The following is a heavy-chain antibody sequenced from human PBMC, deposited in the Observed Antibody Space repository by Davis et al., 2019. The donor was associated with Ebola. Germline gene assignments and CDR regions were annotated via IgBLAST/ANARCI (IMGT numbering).Heavy chain of an antibody. CDR2: ISYDGSNK. D-gene: IGHD3-9*01. V-gene: IGHV3-30*04. J-gene: IGHJ6*02. Sequence: PGGSLRLSCAASGFTFSGSAMHWVRQAPGKGLEWVAVISYDGSNKYYADSVKGRFTISRDNSKNTLYLQMNSLRAEDTAVYYCAKDKFPLRYFDTLGMDVWGQGTTVTVSS. CDR1: GFTFSGSA. CDR3: AKDKFPLRYFDTLGMDV.